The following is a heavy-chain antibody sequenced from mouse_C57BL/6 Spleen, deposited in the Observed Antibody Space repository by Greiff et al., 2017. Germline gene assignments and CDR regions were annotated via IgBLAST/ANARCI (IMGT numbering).Heavy chain of an antibody. CDR1: GYTFTSYW. J-gene: IGHJ3*01. CDR2: IHPNSGST. V-gene: IGHV1-64*01. CDR3: AREGGYPFAY. Sequence: QVQLQQPGAELVKPGASVKLSCKASGYTFTSYWMHWVKQRPGQGLEWIGMIHPNSGSTNYNEKFKSKATLTVDKASSTAYMQLSSLTSEDSAVYYCAREGGYPFAYWGQGTLVTVSA. D-gene: IGHD2-2*01.